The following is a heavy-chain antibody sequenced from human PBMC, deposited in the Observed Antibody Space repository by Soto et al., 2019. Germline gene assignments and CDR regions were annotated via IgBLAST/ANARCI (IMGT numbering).Heavy chain of an antibody. Sequence: QVQLVQSGAEVKKPGASVKVSCKASGYTFTSYAMHWVRQAPGQRLEWMGWINAGNGNTKYSQKFQGRVTLTRDTSASTAYMELSSLRSEDTAVYYCARGRPGIAVGGDYWGQGTLVTVSS. J-gene: IGHJ4*02. CDR1: GYTFTSYA. CDR3: ARGRPGIAVGGDY. D-gene: IGHD6-19*01. CDR2: INAGNGNT. V-gene: IGHV1-3*01.